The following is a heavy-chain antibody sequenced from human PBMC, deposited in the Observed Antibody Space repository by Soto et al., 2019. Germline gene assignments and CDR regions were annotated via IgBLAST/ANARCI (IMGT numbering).Heavy chain of an antibody. CDR2: IYYSGST. CDR1: GGSISSGGYY. V-gene: IGHV4-31*03. J-gene: IGHJ3*02. CDR3: ARDRCSSTSCYVGHDAFDI. Sequence: QVQLQESGPGLVKPSQTLSLTCTVSGGSISSGGYYWSWIRQHPGKGLEWIGYIYYSGSTYYNPFLKGRVTISVDTSKNQFTLKLSSVTAAYTAVYYCARDRCSSTSCYVGHDAFDIWGQGTMVTFSS. D-gene: IGHD2-2*01.